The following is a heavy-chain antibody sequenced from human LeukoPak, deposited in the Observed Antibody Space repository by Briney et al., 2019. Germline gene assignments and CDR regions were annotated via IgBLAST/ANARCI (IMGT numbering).Heavy chain of an antibody. CDR2: ISSSSYI. V-gene: IGHV3-21*04. CDR3: AKDLYGSSPDY. CDR1: GFTFSSYS. Sequence: PVGSLRLSCAASGFTFSSYSTHWVRQAPGKGLEWVSSISSSSYIYYAEPVKGRFTISRDNSKNTLYLQMNSLRAEDTAVYYCAKDLYGSSPDYWGQGTLVTVSS. D-gene: IGHD6-13*01. J-gene: IGHJ4*02.